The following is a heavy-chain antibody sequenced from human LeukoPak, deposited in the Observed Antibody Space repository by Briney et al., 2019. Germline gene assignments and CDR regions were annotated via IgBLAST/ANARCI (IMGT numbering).Heavy chain of an antibody. CDR3: LTEDTPTVFDY. Sequence: PGRSLRLSCAASGFTFSTYGLHWVRQAPGKGLEWVALISDDGGVKYYADSVKGRFTISRDNSTNTLYLQMNSLRTEDTAVYYCLTEDTPTVFDYWGQGTLVTVSS. V-gene: IGHV3-30*03. D-gene: IGHD4-11*01. CDR2: ISDDGGVK. J-gene: IGHJ4*02. CDR1: GFTFSTYG.